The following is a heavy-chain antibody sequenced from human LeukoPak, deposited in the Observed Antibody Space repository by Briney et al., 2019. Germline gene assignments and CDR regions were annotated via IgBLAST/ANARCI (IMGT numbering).Heavy chain of an antibody. V-gene: IGHV4-59*01. J-gene: IGHJ6*03. CDR1: GGSISSYC. Sequence: SETLSLTCTVSGGSISSYCWSWIRQPPGKGLEWIGYIYYSGSTNYNPSLKSRVTISVDTSKNQFSLKLSSVTAADTAVYYCARELRLMAGLGYYYYYMDVWGKGTTVTVSS. CDR3: ARELRLMAGLGYYYYYMDV. CDR2: IYYSGST. D-gene: IGHD2-8*01.